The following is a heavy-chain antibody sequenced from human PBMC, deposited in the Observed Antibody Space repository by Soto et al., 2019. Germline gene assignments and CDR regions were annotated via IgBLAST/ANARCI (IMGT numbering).Heavy chain of an antibody. Sequence: GGSLRLSCAASAFTFSSYGMHWVRQAPGKGLEWVAVISYDGSNKYYADSVKGRFTISRDNSKNTLYLQMNSLRAEDTAVYYCAKDRILRGLYDAFDIWGQGTMVTVSS. V-gene: IGHV3-30*18. CDR2: ISYDGSNK. J-gene: IGHJ3*02. D-gene: IGHD4-17*01. CDR3: AKDRILRGLYDAFDI. CDR1: AFTFSSYG.